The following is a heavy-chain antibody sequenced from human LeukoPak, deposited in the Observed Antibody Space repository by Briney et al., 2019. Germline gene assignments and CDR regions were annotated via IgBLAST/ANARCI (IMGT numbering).Heavy chain of an antibody. D-gene: IGHD3-16*01. CDR2: IYHSGST. CDR3: ARWGPFFDY. J-gene: IGHJ4*02. Sequence: PSETLSLTCAVSGSSISSGYYWGWIRQPPGRGLEWIGNIYHSGSTYYKSSLKSRVTISLDTSKNQFSLKLTSVTAADTAVYYCARWGPFFDYWGQGTLVTVSS. V-gene: IGHV4-38-2*01. CDR1: GSSISSGYY.